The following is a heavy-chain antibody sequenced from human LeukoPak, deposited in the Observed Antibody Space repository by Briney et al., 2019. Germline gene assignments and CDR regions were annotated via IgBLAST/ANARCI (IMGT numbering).Heavy chain of an antibody. CDR1: RFTFSSYE. J-gene: IGHJ4*02. D-gene: IGHD2-2*01. CDR2: ISSSGSTV. CDR3: ARRYCSSTSCTLDY. Sequence: GGSLRLSCAASRFTFSSYEMNWVRQAPGKGLEWVSYISSSGSTVYYADSVKGRFTVSRDNAKNSLYLQMNSLRAEDTAVYYCARRYCSSTSCTLDYWGQGTLVTVSS. V-gene: IGHV3-48*03.